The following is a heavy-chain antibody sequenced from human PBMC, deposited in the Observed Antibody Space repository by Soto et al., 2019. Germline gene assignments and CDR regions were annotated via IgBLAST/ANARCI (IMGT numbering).Heavy chain of an antibody. V-gene: IGHV1-69*13. D-gene: IGHD3-10*01. Sequence: SXKVSCTASGGTLISYAISWVRQAPGQGLEWMGGIIPIFSTANYAQKFQGRVTITADESTSTAYMELSSLRSEDAAVYYCARGWFGELTSFDYWGQGTLVTVSS. J-gene: IGHJ4*02. CDR1: GGTLISYA. CDR3: ARGWFGELTSFDY. CDR2: IIPIFSTA.